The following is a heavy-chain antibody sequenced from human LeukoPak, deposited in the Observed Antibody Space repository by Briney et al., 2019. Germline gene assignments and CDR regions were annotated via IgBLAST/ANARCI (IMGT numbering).Heavy chain of an antibody. CDR3: ARVVREYSSGWYDY. CDR2: MNPNSGNT. D-gene: IGHD6-19*01. Sequence: ASVKVSCKASGYTFTSYDINWVRQATGQGLEWMGWMNPNSGNTGYAQKFQGRVTMTRNTSISTAYMELSSLRSEDTAVYYCARVVREYSSGWYDYWGQGTLVTVSS. V-gene: IGHV1-8*01. J-gene: IGHJ4*02. CDR1: GYTFTSYD.